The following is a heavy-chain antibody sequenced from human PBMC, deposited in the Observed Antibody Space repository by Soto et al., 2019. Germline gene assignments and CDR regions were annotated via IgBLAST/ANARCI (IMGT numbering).Heavy chain of an antibody. CDR3: ARPLSGSYGGPFED. CDR2: IYYSGST. Sequence: QLQLQESGPGLVKPSETLSLTCTVSGGSISSSNDYWSWIRQPPGKGLEWIGSIYYSGSTYYKPSLKSRVTISVDTPKNQFSLKLSSVTAAETAVYYCARPLSGSYGGPFEDWGQGTLVTVSS. D-gene: IGHD1-26*01. J-gene: IGHJ4*02. V-gene: IGHV4-39*01. CDR1: GGSISSSNDY.